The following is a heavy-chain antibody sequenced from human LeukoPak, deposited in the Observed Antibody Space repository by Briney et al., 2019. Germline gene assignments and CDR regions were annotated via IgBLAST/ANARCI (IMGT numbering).Heavy chain of an antibody. CDR1: GFTFSTYA. Sequence: GGSLRLSCSASGFTFSTYAMHWVRQAQGKGLEYVSAISSNGGSTYYADSVQDRFTISRDNSKNTLFLQMSSLRAEDTAVYYCVKDLSSWSQGTLVTVSS. CDR3: VKDLSS. D-gene: IGHD6-19*01. CDR2: ISSNGGST. V-gene: IGHV3-64D*06. J-gene: IGHJ4*02.